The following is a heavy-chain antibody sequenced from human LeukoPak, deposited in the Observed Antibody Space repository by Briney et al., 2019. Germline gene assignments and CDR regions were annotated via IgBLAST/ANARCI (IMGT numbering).Heavy chain of an antibody. D-gene: IGHD6-6*01. CDR3: ARGGAARLHFQN. Sequence: ASETLSLTCTVSGGSISTYYWSWIRQPPGKGLEWIGYIYHSGSTNYNPSLQSRVTISVDTSKNQFSLNLNSVTAADTAVYYCARGGAARLHFQNWGQGTLVTVSS. CDR1: GGSISTYY. CDR2: IYHSGST. J-gene: IGHJ1*01. V-gene: IGHV4-59*01.